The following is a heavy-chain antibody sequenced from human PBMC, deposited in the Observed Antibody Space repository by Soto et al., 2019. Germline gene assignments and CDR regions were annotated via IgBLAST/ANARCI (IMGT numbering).Heavy chain of an antibody. CDR2: ISGSGGST. CDR1: GFTFSIFA. V-gene: IGHV3-23*01. J-gene: IGHJ4*02. Sequence: GGSLRLSCAASGFTFSIFAMSWIRQSPGKGLEWVSTISGSGGSTYYADAVKGRFTISRDNSMGTLYLQMKSLRVEDTAIYYCAKEVSLGSTVDLGYWGQGALVTVSS. CDR3: AKEVSLGSTVDLGY. D-gene: IGHD7-27*01.